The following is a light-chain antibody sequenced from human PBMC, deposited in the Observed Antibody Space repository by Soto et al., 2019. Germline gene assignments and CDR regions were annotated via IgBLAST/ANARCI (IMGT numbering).Light chain of an antibody. V-gene: IGKV4-1*01. CDR3: QQYYSTPPT. J-gene: IGKJ1*01. Sequence: DIVMTQSPDSLAVSLGERATINCKSSQSVLYSSNNKNYLAWYQQKPGQPPKLLIYWASTRESGVPDRFSGRGSGTDFTLTISSLQAEDVAVYYGQQYYSTPPTFGQGTKVEIK. CDR2: WAS. CDR1: QSVLYSSNNKNY.